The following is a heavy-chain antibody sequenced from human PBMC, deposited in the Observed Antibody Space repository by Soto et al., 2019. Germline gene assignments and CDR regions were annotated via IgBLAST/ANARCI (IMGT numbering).Heavy chain of an antibody. J-gene: IGHJ4*02. V-gene: IGHV1-18*01. CDR2: ISAYYGET. CDR3: VIESEPMRTIVTLAY. D-gene: IGHD2-15*01. CDR1: GYTFTTYG. Sequence: QVQMVQSANEVKRPGASVKVSCKASGYTFTTYGISWVRQAPGQGLEWMGWISAYYGETKYAPEVQGRVTLTRDISTNTAYMELRNLRSDDTAMYFCVIESEPMRTIVTLAYWGQGTLVSVSS.